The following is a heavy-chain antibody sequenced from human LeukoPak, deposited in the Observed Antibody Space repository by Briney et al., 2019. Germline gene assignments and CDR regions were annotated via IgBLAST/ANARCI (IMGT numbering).Heavy chain of an antibody. V-gene: IGHV4-34*01. J-gene: IGHJ6*02. Sequence: NPSQTLSLTCAVYGGSFSGYYWSWISQPPGKGLEWIGEINHSGSTNNNPYIKSRVTISVDTAKNQFSMKLSSVTAADTAVYYCARFGTPGYYDSSGSLYGMDVWGQGTTVTVSS. D-gene: IGHD3-22*01. CDR2: INHSGST. CDR3: ARFGTPGYYDSSGSLYGMDV. CDR1: GGSFSGYY.